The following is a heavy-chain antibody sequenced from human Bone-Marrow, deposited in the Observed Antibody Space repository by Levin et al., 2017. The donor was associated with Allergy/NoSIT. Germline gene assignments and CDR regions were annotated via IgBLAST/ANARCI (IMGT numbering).Heavy chain of an antibody. CDR1: GFTVSSNY. V-gene: IGHV3-53*01. J-gene: IGHJ2*01. CDR3: ARVRGSIYWYFDL. D-gene: IGHD3-10*01. Sequence: GESLKISCAASGFTVSSNYMSWVRQAPGKGLEWVSVIYSGGSTYYADSVKGRFTISRDNSKNTLYLQMNSLRAEDTAVYYCARVRGSIYWYFDLWGRGTLVTVSS. CDR2: IYSGGST.